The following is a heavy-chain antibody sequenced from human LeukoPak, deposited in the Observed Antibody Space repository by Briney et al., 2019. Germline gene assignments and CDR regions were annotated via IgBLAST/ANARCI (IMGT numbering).Heavy chain of an antibody. CDR1: GYTFTSYA. V-gene: IGHV1-3*01. D-gene: IGHD1-14*01. CDR2: INAGNGNT. CDR3: ARMAPQYNLPGYFDY. J-gene: IGHJ4*02. Sequence: RASVKVSCKASGYTFTSYAMHWVRQAPGQRLEWMGWINAGNGNTKYSQKFQGRVTITRDTSASTAYMELSSLRSEDTAVYYCARMAPQYNLPGYFDYWGQGTLVTVSS.